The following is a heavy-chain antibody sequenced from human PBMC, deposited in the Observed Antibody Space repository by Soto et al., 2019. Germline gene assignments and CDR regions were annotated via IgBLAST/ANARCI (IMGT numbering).Heavy chain of an antibody. J-gene: IGHJ3*02. Sequence: QVRLQEWGPGLVKPSQTLSLKCSVSGGSITTGGRYWSWIRQLPGKGLEWIGDIYYSGNTYYNASLKSRVTIPVEAAKNQFSLKLSSVTAADTAVYYCAKALVFTGGDGFDIWGQGRLVTVSS. CDR1: GGSITTGGRY. CDR3: AKALVFTGGDGFDI. D-gene: IGHD1-1*01. CDR2: IYYSGNT. V-gene: IGHV4-31*02.